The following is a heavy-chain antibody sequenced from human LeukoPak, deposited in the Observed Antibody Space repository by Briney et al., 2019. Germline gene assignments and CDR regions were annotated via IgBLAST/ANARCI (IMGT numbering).Heavy chain of an antibody. Sequence: PGGSLRLSCAASGFTFSSFWMSWARQAPGEGLEWVANINQDGSETYYVDSVKGRFTISRDNAKNSLYLQMNSLRAEDTAVYYCARDIWFGELVDYWGQGSLVSVSS. CDR3: ARDIWFGELVDY. J-gene: IGHJ4*02. CDR2: INQDGSET. CDR1: GFTFSSFW. V-gene: IGHV3-7*04. D-gene: IGHD3-10*01.